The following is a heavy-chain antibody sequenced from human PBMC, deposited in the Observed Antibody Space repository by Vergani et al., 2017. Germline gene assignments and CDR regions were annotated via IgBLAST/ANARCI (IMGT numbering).Heavy chain of an antibody. CDR2: IHPADSDT. J-gene: IGHJ4*02. CDR3: ARLYGRDSSGSKYFDY. D-gene: IGHD3-22*01. CDR1: GYTFTSHW. Sequence: EVQLVQSGAEVKKPGEPLRISCKASGYTFTSHWIGWGRQMPGKGLEWIGIIHPADSDTSYSPSFQGQVTISVDKSISTAYLQRSSLRASDSAMYYCARLYGRDSSGSKYFDYWGQGTLVTVSS. V-gene: IGHV5-51*01.